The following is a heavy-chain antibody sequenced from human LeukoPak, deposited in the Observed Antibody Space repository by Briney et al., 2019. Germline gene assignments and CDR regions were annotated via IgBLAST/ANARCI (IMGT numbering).Heavy chain of an antibody. CDR1: GFTFSSYA. V-gene: IGHV3-23*01. Sequence: HSGGSLRLSRAASGFTFSSYAMSLVRQAPGKGLEWVSAFSGSGGSTYYADSVKGRFTISRDNSKNTLYLQMNSLRAEDTAVYYCAKDPTYYYDSSGRSTPFDYWGQGTLVTVSS. D-gene: IGHD3-22*01. CDR3: AKDPTYYYDSSGRSTPFDY. J-gene: IGHJ4*02. CDR2: FSGSGGST.